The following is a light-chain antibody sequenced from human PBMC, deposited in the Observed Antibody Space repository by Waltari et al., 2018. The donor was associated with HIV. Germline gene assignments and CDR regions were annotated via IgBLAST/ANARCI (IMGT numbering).Light chain of an antibody. J-gene: IGLJ2*01. V-gene: IGLV3-1*01. CDR3: QVCDSSPGTVV. CDR1: EGNYKY. CDR2: EDS. Sequence: SYEVTQTPSVSVSPGQTASITCPGEEGNYKYVCWYQQRPGQSPSLVMYEDSKRPSGIPERFSGSNSGNTATLTISGTQVTDEADYYCQVCDSSPGTVVFGGGTKLTVL.